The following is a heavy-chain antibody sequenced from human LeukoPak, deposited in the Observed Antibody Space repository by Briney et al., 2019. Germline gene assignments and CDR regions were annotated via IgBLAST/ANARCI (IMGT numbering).Heavy chain of an antibody. J-gene: IGHJ4*02. CDR3: ARGHRYCSSNSCYGFDH. CDR1: GYTFTSYG. Sequence: ASVKVSCKASGYTFTSYGISWVRQAPGQGLEWMGWISAYNGNTNYAQKLQGRVTMTTDTSTSTAYMELRSLRSDDTAAYFCARGHRYCSSNSCYGFDHWGQGTLVTVSS. CDR2: ISAYNGNT. V-gene: IGHV1-18*01. D-gene: IGHD2-2*01.